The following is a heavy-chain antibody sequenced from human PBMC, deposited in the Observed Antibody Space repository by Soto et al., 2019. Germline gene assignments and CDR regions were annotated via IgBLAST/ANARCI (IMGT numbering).Heavy chain of an antibody. J-gene: IGHJ6*02. CDR3: ASFSYYDFWSGFFF. D-gene: IGHD3-3*01. Sequence: GESLKISCKGSGYTFTTFWIGWVRQLPGKGLEWMGIIYPGDSDTRYSPSFRGQVTISADKSITTVYLQWSSLKASDTAMYYCASFSYYDFWSGFFFWGQGTTVTVSS. CDR1: GYTFTTFW. V-gene: IGHV5-51*01. CDR2: IYPGDSDT.